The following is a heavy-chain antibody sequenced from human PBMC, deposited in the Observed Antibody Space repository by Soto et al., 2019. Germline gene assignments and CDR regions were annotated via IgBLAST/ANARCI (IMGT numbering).Heavy chain of an antibody. CDR2: ISGSGGRT. Sequence: PGGSLRLSCAASGFTFSSYAMSWVRQAPGKGLEWGSAISGSGGRTYYADSVKGRFTISRDNSKNTLYLQMDSLRVEDTAVYYCAKDTFYHDSSGYYVFDYWGQGSLVTVSS. V-gene: IGHV3-23*01. D-gene: IGHD3-22*01. CDR1: GFTFSSYA. CDR3: AKDTFYHDSSGYYVFDY. J-gene: IGHJ4*02.